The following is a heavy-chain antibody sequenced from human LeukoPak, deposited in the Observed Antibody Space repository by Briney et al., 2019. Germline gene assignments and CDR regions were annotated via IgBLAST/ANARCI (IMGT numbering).Heavy chain of an antibody. J-gene: IGHJ4*02. Sequence: SETLSLTCAVSGASMRDHYWTWIRQPPGKGLEWIGSMYYMLNANSYNPSLKSRVSISVDTPDNQFPLKLKSVTAADTAVYYCATSFRSGWGFDSWGQGILVAVSS. V-gene: IGHV4-59*11. CDR1: GASMRDHY. D-gene: IGHD6-19*01. CDR2: MYYMLNA. CDR3: ATSFRSGWGFDS.